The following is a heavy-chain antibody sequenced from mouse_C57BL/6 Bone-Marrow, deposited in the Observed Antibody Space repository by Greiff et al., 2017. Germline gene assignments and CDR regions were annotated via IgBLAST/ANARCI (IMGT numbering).Heavy chain of an antibody. D-gene: IGHD1-1*01. V-gene: IGHV8-8*01. CDR3: ARIGGGTTVYWYFDV. CDR1: GFSLSTFGMG. CDR2: IWWDGDK. J-gene: IGHJ1*03. Sequence: QVTLKVSGPGILQPSQTLSLTCSFSGFSLSTFGMGVGWIRQPSGKGLEWLAHIWWDGDKYYNPALKSRLTISKDTSNNQVFLKIANVDTADTATYYCARIGGGTTVYWYFDVWGTGTTVTVSS.